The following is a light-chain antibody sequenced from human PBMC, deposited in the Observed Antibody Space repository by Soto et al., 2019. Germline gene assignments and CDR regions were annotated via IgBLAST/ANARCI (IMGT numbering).Light chain of an antibody. J-gene: IGKJ1*01. CDR1: QSVSGW. V-gene: IGKV1-5*01. CDR2: DAS. CDR3: QQYSAYPGT. Sequence: DIQMTQSPSTLSAYVGDRVTITCRASQSVSGWLAWYQQRPEKAPKLLISDASSLESGVPSRFSDSGYGAEFTLTISNLQPEDFATYYCQQYSAYPGTFGQGTKVEIK.